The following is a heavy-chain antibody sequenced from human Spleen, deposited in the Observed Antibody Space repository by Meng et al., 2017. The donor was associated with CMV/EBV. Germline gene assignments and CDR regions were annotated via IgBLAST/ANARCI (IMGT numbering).Heavy chain of an antibody. J-gene: IGHJ4*02. V-gene: IGHV1-8*03. CDR3: ARAGISGYYFDY. CDR1: GYTFTSYD. CDR2: MNPNSGNT. Sequence: ASVKVSCKASGYTFTSYDINWVRQATGQGLEWMGWMNPNSGNTGYAQKFQGRVTITRNTSISTAYMELSSLRSEDTAVYYCARAGISGYYFDYWGQGTPVTVSS. D-gene: IGHD1-14*01.